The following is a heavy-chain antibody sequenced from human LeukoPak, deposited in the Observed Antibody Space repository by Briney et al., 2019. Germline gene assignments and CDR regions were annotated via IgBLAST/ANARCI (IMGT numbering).Heavy chain of an antibody. CDR1: GFTFSSYA. Sequence: PGGSLRLSCAASGFTFSSYAMHWVRQAPGKGLEWVAVISYDGSNKYYADSVKGRFTISRDNSKNTLYLQMNSLRTEDTAVYYCAKDLGPAAGLSPINWGQGTLVTVSS. CDR3: AKDLGPAAGLSPIN. V-gene: IGHV3-30-3*01. CDR2: ISYDGSNK. D-gene: IGHD6-25*01. J-gene: IGHJ4*02.